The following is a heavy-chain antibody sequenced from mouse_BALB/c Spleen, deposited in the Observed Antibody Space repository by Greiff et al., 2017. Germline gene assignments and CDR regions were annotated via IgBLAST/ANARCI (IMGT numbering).Heavy chain of an antibody. CDR1: GFTFSSYA. V-gene: IGHV5-9-3*01. CDR3: ARHQEGNCFY. Sequence: EVKLMESGGGLVKPGGSLKLSCAASGFTFSSYAMSWVRQTPEKRLEWVATISSGCSYTYYPDSVKGRFTISRDNAKNTLYLQMSSLRSEDTAMYYCARHQEGNCFYWGQGTSVTVSS. D-gene: IGHD2-1*01. CDR2: ISSGCSYT. J-gene: IGHJ4*01.